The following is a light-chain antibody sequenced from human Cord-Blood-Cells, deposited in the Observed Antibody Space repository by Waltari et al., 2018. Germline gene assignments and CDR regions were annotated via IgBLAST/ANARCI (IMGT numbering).Light chain of an antibody. V-gene: IGKV4-1*01. J-gene: IGKJ2*01. CDR1: QSVLYSSNNKNY. CDR3: QQYYSTPYT. CDR2: LAS. Sequence: DIVMTQSPDSLAVSLGERATINCKSSQSVLYSSNNKNYLAWYQQKTGQPPKLLIYLASTREPGVPDRFSGSGSGTDFTLTISSLQAEDVAVYYCQQYYSTPYTFGQGTKLEIK.